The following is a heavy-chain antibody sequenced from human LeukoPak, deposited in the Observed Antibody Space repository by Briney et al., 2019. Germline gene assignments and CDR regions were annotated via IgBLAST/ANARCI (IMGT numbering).Heavy chain of an antibody. D-gene: IGHD1-26*01. J-gene: IGHJ4*02. CDR2: IYSGGST. CDR1: GFTVSSNY. CDR3: ARIGRGAFDY. V-gene: IGHV3-66*01. Sequence: GGSLRLSRAASGFTVSSNYMSWVRQAPGKGLEWVSVIYSGGSTYYADSVKGRFTISRDNSKNTLYLQMNSLRAEDTAVYYCARIGRGAFDYWGQGTLVTVSS.